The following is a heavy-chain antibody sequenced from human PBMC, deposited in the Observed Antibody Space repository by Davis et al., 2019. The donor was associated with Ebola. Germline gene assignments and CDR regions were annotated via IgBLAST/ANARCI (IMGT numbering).Heavy chain of an antibody. V-gene: IGHV4-34*01. CDR3: ASRNKYCSSTSCPRAFDY. CDR2: INHSGST. D-gene: IGHD2-2*01. Sequence: MPSETLSLTCAVYGGSFSGYYWSWIRQPPGKGLEWIGEINHSGSTNYNPSLKSRVTISVDTSKNQFSLKLSSVTAADTAVYYCASRNKYCSSTSCPRAFDYWGQGTLVIVSS. J-gene: IGHJ4*02. CDR1: GGSFSGYY.